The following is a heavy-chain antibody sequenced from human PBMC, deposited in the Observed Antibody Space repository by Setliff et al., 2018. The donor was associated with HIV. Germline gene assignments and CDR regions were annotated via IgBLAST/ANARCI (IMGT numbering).Heavy chain of an antibody. V-gene: IGHV7-4-1*02. Sequence: ASVKVSCKTSEYTFAAYALNWVRQAPGQGLEWMGWINTNTGNPTYAQGFKGRFVFSLDTSVSTAYLEINSLKAEDTAVYYCAREYQLLSHYYGLDVWGQGTTVTVSS. CDR2: INTNTGNP. J-gene: IGHJ6*02. D-gene: IGHD2-2*01. CDR1: EYTFAAYA. CDR3: AREYQLLSHYYGLDV.